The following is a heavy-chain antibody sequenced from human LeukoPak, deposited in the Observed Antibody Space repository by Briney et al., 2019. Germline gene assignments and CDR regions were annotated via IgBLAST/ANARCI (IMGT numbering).Heavy chain of an antibody. J-gene: IGHJ4*02. CDR2: INPNSGGT. Sequence: ASVKVSCKASGYTFTGYYMHWVRQAPGQGLEWMGWINPNSGGTNYAQNFQGRVTVTRDTSISTAYMELSWLTSDDTAVYHCARGDYSGSYRYWGQGTPVTVSS. V-gene: IGHV1-2*02. CDR3: ARGDYSGSYRY. D-gene: IGHD1-26*01. CDR1: GYTFTGYY.